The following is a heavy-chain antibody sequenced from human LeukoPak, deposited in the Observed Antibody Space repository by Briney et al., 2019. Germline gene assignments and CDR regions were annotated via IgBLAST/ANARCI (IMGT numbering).Heavy chain of an antibody. Sequence: GGSLRLSCAASGFTLRSYDMSWVRQAPGKGLEWVAATSGSGGNTYYADSVKGRFTISRDNSKNTLYLQMNSLRAEDTAVYYCARPLYNWNDGYYFDYWGQGTRVTVSS. CDR3: ARPLYNWNDGYYFDY. J-gene: IGHJ4*02. CDR1: GFTLRSYD. D-gene: IGHD1-1*01. CDR2: TSGSGGNT. V-gene: IGHV3-23*01.